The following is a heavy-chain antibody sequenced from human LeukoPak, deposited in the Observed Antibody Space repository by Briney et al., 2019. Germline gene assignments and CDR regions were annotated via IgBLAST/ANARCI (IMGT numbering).Heavy chain of an antibody. CDR3: ARGRSGYDSYYWYFDL. J-gene: IGHJ2*01. V-gene: IGHV3-48*03. CDR1: GFTFRSYE. D-gene: IGHD5-12*01. CDR2: ISSSDTTI. Sequence: GGSLRLFCAASGFTFRSYEMNWVRQAPGKGLEWVSYISSSDTTIYYVDSVKGRFTISRDNAKNSLYLQMNSLRAEDTAVYYCARGRSGYDSYYWYFDLWGRGTLVTVSS.